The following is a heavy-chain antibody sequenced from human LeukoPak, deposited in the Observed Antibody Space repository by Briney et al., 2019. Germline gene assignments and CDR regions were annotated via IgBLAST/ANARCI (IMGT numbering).Heavy chain of an antibody. D-gene: IGHD2-21*02. J-gene: IGHJ6*03. CDR3: ARDGVFRFEVGDVYYYYMDV. CDR2: INPNSGDT. Sequence: ASVKVSCKASGYIFTGYYIHWVRQAPGQGLEWMGWINPNSGDTKYAQKFQGRVTMTRDTSNNTVYMDLTRLIFDDTAMYYCARDGVFRFEVGDVYYYYMDVWGKGTTVTISS. CDR1: GYIFTGYY. V-gene: IGHV1-2*02.